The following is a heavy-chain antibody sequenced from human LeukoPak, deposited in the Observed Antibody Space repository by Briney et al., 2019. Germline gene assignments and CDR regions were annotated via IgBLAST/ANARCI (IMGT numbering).Heavy chain of an antibody. D-gene: IGHD2-15*01. Sequence: GGSLRLSCAASGFTFSNYWMHWVRQAPGKGLVWVSRINSDGNVTNYADSVKGRFTISRDNAKNMLYLQMNSLRAEDTAVYYCARVRYCDYWGQGTLVSVSS. CDR3: ARVRYCDY. V-gene: IGHV3-74*01. CDR2: INSDGNVT. CDR1: GFTFSNYW. J-gene: IGHJ4*02.